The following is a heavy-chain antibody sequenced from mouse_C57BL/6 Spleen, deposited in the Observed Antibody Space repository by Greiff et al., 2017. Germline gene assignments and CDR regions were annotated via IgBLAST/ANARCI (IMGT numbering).Heavy chain of an antibody. D-gene: IGHD4-1*01. CDR1: GFTFSSYG. V-gene: IGHV5-6*01. CDR3: ARHARWDVWYFDV. J-gene: IGHJ1*03. Sequence: EVNLVESGGDLVKPGGSLKLSCAASGFTFSSYGMSWVRQTPDKRLEWVATISSGGSYTYYPDSVKGRFTISRDNAKNTLYLQMSSLKSEDTAMYYCARHARWDVWYFDVWGTGTTVTVSS. CDR2: ISSGGSYT.